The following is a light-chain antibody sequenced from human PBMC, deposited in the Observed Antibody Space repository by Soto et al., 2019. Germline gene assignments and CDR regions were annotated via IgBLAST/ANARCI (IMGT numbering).Light chain of an antibody. Sequence: DIQMTQSPSSLSASVGDRVTITCRARQSISNYLNWYQQKPGKAPKLLIYAASSLQSGVPSRFSGSGSGKDFTRTISTLQPEDFATYYCQQSYGTPWTFGQGTKVGIQ. V-gene: IGKV1-39*01. J-gene: IGKJ1*01. CDR3: QQSYGTPWT. CDR2: AAS. CDR1: QSISNY.